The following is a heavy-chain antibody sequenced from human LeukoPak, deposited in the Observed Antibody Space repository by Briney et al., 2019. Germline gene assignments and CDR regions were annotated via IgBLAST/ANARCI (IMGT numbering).Heavy chain of an antibody. J-gene: IGHJ4*02. D-gene: IGHD2-2*01. V-gene: IGHV3-11*04. CDR1: GFTFSDYY. CDR2: ISTTGSTT. CDR3: ARVLVVPAATRNLGNFDY. Sequence: GGSLRLSCAASGFTFSDYYMSWIRQAPGKGLEWVSYISTTGSTTHYADSVKGRFTISRDNAKNSLYLQMNSLRAEDTAVYYCARVLVVPAATRNLGNFDYWGQGTLVTVSS.